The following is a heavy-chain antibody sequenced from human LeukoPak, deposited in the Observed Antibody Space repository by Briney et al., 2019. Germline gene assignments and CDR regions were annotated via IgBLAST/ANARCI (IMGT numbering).Heavy chain of an antibody. CDR3: AKSSPPPLRY. CDR2: IKQDGSEK. CDR1: GFTFSSYW. V-gene: IGHV3-7*03. Sequence: PGGSLRLSCAASGFTFSSYWMSWVRQTPGKGLEWVANIKQDGSEKYYVDSVKGRFTISRDNSKNTLYLQMNSLRAEDTAVYYCAKSSPPPLRYWGQGTLVTVSS. J-gene: IGHJ4*02.